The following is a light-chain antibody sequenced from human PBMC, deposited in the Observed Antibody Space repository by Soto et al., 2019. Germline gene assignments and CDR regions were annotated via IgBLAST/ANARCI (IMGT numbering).Light chain of an antibody. CDR2: EVT. J-gene: IGLJ3*02. CDR1: SSDIGSHDL. Sequence: QSALTQPASVSGSPGQSITISCTGTSSDIGSHDLVSWYQQHPGKAPKLMIYEVTKRPSGVSNRFSGSKSGNTASLTISGLQAEDEADYHCCSYAGSTTFDWVFGGGTQLTVL. CDR3: CSYAGSTTFDWV. V-gene: IGLV2-23*02.